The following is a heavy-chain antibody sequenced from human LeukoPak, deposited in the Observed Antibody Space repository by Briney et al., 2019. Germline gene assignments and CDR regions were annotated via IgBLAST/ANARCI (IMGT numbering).Heavy chain of an antibody. CDR1: GYSISSGYY. J-gene: IGHJ4*02. CDR2: IYHSGST. Sequence: PSETLSLTCTVSGYSISSGYYWGWIRQPPGKGLEWIGSIYHSGSTNYNPPLKSRVTISVDTSKNQFSLKLSSVTAADTAVYYCARVLAIAAAGRGAFDYWGQGTLVTVSS. V-gene: IGHV4-38-2*02. CDR3: ARVLAIAAAGRGAFDY. D-gene: IGHD6-13*01.